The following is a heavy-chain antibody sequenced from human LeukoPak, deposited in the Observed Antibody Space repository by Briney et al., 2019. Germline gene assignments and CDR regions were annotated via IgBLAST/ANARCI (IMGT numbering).Heavy chain of an antibody. CDR1: GGSFSGYY. V-gene: IGHV4-34*01. CDR2: INHSGST. D-gene: IGHD2-2*01. CDR3: ARDLRKYHDY. Sequence: SETLSLTCAVYGGSFSGYYWSWIRQPPGKGLEWIGEINHSGSTNYNPSLKSRVTISVDTSKNQFSLKLSSVTAADTAVYYCARDLRKYHDYWGQGTLVTVSS. J-gene: IGHJ4*02.